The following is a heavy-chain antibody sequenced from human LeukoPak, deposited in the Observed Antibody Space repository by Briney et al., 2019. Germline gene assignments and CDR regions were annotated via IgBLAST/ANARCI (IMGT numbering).Heavy chain of an antibody. CDR2: IYPGDSDT. CDR1: GYSFTSYW. V-gene: IGHV5-51*01. J-gene: IGHJ6*02. Sequence: GESLKISCKGSGYSFTSYWVAWVRQMPGKGLEWMGIIYPGDSDTRYSPSFQGQVTISADKSISTAYLQWSSLKASDTAMYYCARRDYDILTGYDGMDVWGQGTTVTVSS. D-gene: IGHD3-9*01. CDR3: ARRDYDILTGYDGMDV.